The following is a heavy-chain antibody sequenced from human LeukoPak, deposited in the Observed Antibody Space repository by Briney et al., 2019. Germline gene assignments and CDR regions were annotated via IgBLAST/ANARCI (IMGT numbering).Heavy chain of an antibody. D-gene: IGHD1-26*01. J-gene: IGHJ4*02. Sequence: GGSLRLSGPASGLPFSSYAMSWARQAPGKGREWAPAISGSGGSTYYADSVKGRFTISRDNSKNTLYLQMNSLRAEDTAVYYCAISGSYLVYYFDYWGQGTLVTVSS. CDR1: GLPFSSYA. V-gene: IGHV3-23*01. CDR3: AISGSYLVYYFDY. CDR2: ISGSGGST.